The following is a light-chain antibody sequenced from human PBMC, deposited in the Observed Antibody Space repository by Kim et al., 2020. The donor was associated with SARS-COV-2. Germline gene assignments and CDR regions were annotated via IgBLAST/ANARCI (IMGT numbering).Light chain of an antibody. J-gene: IGKJ2*01. V-gene: IGKV1-5*01. Sequence: ASVGDRVTISCRASRSISRWLAWYQHKPGKAPKVLIYDASSLKSGVPSRFSGSGSGTEFTLTISSLQPDDFATYFGQQYDTYPYTFGQWTKLEI. CDR3: QQYDTYPYT. CDR2: DAS. CDR1: RSISRW.